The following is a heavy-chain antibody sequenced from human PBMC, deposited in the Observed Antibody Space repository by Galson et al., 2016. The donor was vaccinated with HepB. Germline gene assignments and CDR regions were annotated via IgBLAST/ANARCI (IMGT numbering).Heavy chain of an antibody. D-gene: IGHD3-16*01. J-gene: IGHJ4*02. CDR3: GKHGAFDY. CDR1: GFTFSNYA. Sequence: SLRLSCAASGFTFSNYAMTWVRQAPGKGLEWVSGILGDGDTTYYADSVKGRFSISRDKSKNTLFLQMNSLRAGDTAIYYCGKHGAFDYWGQGALVTVSS. CDR2: ILGDGDTT. V-gene: IGHV3-23*01.